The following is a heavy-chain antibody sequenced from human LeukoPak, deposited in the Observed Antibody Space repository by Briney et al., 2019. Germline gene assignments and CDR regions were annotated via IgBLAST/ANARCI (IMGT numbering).Heavy chain of an antibody. Sequence: PGRSLRLSCAASGFTFSSYGMHWVRQAPGKGLEWVAVISYDGSNKYYADSVKGRFTISRGNSKNTLYLQMNSLRAEDTAVYYCAKGAVKGSYFDALDYWGQGTLVTVSS. D-gene: IGHD1-26*01. CDR1: GFTFSSYG. V-gene: IGHV3-30*18. CDR2: ISYDGSNK. CDR3: AKGAVKGSYFDALDY. J-gene: IGHJ4*02.